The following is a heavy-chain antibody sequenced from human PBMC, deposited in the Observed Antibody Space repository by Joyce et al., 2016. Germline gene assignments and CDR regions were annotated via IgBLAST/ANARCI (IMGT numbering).Heavy chain of an antibody. V-gene: IGHV4-34*01. D-gene: IGHD3-10*01. J-gene: IGHJ1*01. CDR1: GGSLSGYY. Sequence: QVQLQEWGAGLLKPSETLSLTCAVYGGSLSGYYWSWIRQAPGRGLAWIGEVNDRGRTNYNPPLKSSATTSMDTSKNQFSLRLTTVTAADTAVYFCARARRGIILARGEMGEYLQHWGRGTVVIVSS. CDR3: ARARRGIILARGEMGEYLQH. CDR2: VNDRGRT.